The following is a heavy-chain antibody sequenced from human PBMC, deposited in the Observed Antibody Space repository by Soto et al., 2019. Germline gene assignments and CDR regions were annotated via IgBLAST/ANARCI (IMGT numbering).Heavy chain of an antibody. Sequence: SETLSLTCSVSGGSISSYYWSWIRQPPGKGLEWIGYIYSSGTTNYNPSLKSRVTISVDTSKNQFSLKLTSVTAADTAVYYCARHPYNRGWTYYFDYRGQGTLVTVSS. V-gene: IGHV4-59*08. J-gene: IGHJ4*02. D-gene: IGHD6-19*01. CDR3: ARHPYNRGWTYYFDY. CDR1: GGSISSYY. CDR2: IYSSGTT.